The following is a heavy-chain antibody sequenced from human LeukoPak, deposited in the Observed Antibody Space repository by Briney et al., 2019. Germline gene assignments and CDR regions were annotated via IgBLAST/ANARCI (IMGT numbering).Heavy chain of an antibody. J-gene: IGHJ5*02. CDR3: ARAQSIAVAGTYWFDP. CDR2: IIPIFGTA. V-gene: IGHV1-69*06. D-gene: IGHD6-19*01. CDR1: GGTFSSYA. Sequence: SVKVSCKASGGTFSSYAISWVRQAPGQGLEWMGRIIPIFGTANYAQKFQGRVTITADKSTSTAYMELSGLRSEDTAVYYCARAQSIAVAGTYWFDPWGQGTLVTVSS.